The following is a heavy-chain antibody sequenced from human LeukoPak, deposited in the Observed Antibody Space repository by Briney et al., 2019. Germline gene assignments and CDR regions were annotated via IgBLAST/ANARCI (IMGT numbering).Heavy chain of an antibody. D-gene: IGHD6-13*01. J-gene: IGHJ4*02. Sequence: PSETLSLTCSVSGYSISSGYYWGWIRQPAGKGLEWIGRIYTSGSTNYNPSLKSRVTMSVDTSKNQFSLKLSSVTAADTAVYYCARAPGSGSSWYGYWGQGTLVTVSS. V-gene: IGHV4-4*07. CDR2: IYTSGST. CDR3: ARAPGSGSSWYGY. CDR1: GYSISSGYY.